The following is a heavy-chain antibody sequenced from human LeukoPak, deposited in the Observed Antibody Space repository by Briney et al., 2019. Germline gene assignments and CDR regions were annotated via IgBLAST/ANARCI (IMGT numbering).Heavy chain of an antibody. V-gene: IGHV4-59*08. D-gene: IGHD6-19*01. CDR2: IYYSGST. CDR1: GGSISSYY. Sequence: PSETLSLTCTVSGGSISSYYWSWIRQPPGKGLEWIGYIYYSGSTNYNPSLKSRVTISVDTSKHQYSQKLSSVTAADTAVYYCARHLYSSGWSDYWGQGTLVTVSS. J-gene: IGHJ4*02. CDR3: ARHLYSSGWSDY.